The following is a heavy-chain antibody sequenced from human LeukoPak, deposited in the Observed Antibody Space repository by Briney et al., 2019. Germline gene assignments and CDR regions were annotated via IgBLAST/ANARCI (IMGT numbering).Heavy chain of an antibody. CDR2: ISYDGGNK. V-gene: IGHV3-33*03. CDR3: AKSLTSNVADLDY. D-gene: IGHD4-11*01. J-gene: IGHJ4*02. Sequence: GKSLRLSCAASGFTFSNYGMQWVRQAPGKGLDWLALISYDGGNKYYTDSVKGRFTISRDNSKSTLYLQMNSLRAEDTALYYCAKSLTSNVADLDYWGQGTLVTVSS. CDR1: GFTFSNYG.